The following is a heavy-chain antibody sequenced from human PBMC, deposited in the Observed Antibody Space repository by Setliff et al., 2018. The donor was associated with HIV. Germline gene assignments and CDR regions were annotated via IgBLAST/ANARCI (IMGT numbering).Heavy chain of an antibody. CDR1: GYTLSNYY. V-gene: IGHV1-46*01. Sequence: GASVKVSCKASGYTLSNYYMHWVRQAPGQGLEWMGIINPSGGSTIYAQRFQGRVTMTRDTSTSTVYMDLRSLGSEDTAVYYCARVKSGGYPNDAFDIWGQGTMVTVS. CDR2: INPSGGST. D-gene: IGHD3-16*01. CDR3: ARVKSGGYPNDAFDI. J-gene: IGHJ3*02.